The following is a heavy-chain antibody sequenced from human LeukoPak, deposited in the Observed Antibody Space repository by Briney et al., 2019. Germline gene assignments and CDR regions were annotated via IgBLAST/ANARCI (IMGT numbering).Heavy chain of an antibody. D-gene: IGHD6-13*01. CDR3: AKADEVAAAAANWFDP. V-gene: IGHV3-23*01. Sequence: GGSLRLSCAASGFTFSSYAMSWVRQAPGKGLEWVSAISGSGGSTYYADSVKGRFTISRDNSKNTLYQQMNSLRAEDTAVYYCAKADEVAAAAANWFDPWGQGTLVTVSS. CDR2: ISGSGGST. J-gene: IGHJ5*02. CDR1: GFTFSSYA.